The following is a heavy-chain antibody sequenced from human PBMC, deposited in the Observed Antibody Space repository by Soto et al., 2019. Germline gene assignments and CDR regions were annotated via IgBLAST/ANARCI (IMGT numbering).Heavy chain of an antibody. V-gene: IGHV4-39*01. Sequence: QLHLQESGPGLVKPSETLSLTCTVTGGSISGSSDYWGWIRQPPGKGLEWIGSIYYTGNPYYNSSLESRVTISVDPSKNQFSLKLRSVTAADTAVYYCADVFTGSTFGYWGQGTLVTVSS. CDR1: GGSISGSSDY. J-gene: IGHJ4*02. CDR3: ADVFTGSTFGY. D-gene: IGHD3-9*01. CDR2: IYYTGNP.